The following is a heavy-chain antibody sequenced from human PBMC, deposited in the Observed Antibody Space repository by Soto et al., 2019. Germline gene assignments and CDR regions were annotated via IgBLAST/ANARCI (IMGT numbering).Heavy chain of an antibody. D-gene: IGHD3-22*01. J-gene: IGHJ4*02. CDR1: VGTFSRYA. CDR2: IIPIFGTA. CDR3: ARDWGDSSGYYCYS. V-gene: IGHV1-69*06. Sequence: SVKVSCKASVGTFSRYAISLVRQAPGQGLEWMGGIIPIFGTANYAQKFQGRVTITADKSTSTAYMELSSLRSEDTAVYYCARDWGDSSGYYCYSWGQGTLVTVSS.